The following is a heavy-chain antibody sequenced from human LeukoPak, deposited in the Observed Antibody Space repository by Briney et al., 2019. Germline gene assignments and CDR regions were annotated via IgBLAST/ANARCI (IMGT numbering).Heavy chain of an antibody. CDR1: GYSFTSYW. J-gene: IGHJ4*02. D-gene: IGHD4-17*01. CDR2: IDPSDSYT. Sequence: GESLKISCKGSGYSFTSYWISWVRQMPGKGLGWMGRIDPSDSYTNYSPSFQGHVTISADKSISTAYLQWSSLKASDTAMYYCAIGTTVTHFDYWGQGTLVTVSS. CDR3: AIGTTVTHFDY. V-gene: IGHV5-10-1*01.